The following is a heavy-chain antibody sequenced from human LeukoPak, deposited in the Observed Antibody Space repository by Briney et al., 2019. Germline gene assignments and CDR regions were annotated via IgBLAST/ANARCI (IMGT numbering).Heavy chain of an antibody. V-gene: IGHV3-23*01. J-gene: IGHJ3*02. Sequence: GGSLRLSCAASAITFSSYAMSWVRQAPGKGLEWVSAISGSGGSTYYADSVKGRFTISRDNSKNTLYLQMNSLRAEDTAVYYCAKDGVVVTAFDIWGQGTMVTVSS. CDR3: AKDGVVVTAFDI. CDR1: AITFSSYA. D-gene: IGHD3-22*01. CDR2: ISGSGGST.